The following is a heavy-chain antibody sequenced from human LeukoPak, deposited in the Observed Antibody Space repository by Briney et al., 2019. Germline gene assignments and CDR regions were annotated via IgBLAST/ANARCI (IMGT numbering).Heavy chain of an antibody. J-gene: IGHJ4*02. D-gene: IGHD3-16*02. CDR3: ARRLALGQLSPQFDF. V-gene: IGHV5-51*01. CDR1: GYSFTTFW. CDR2: IYPGDSDT. Sequence: GESLKISCKGSGYSFTTFWIGWVRQMPGTGLEWMGIIYPGDSDTRYSPSFQGQVTISADKSISTAYLQWSSLKASDTAMYYCARRLALGQLSPQFDFWGQGTLVTVSS.